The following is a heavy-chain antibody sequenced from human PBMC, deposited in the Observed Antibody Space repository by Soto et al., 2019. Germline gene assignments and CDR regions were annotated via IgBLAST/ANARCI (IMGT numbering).Heavy chain of an antibody. V-gene: IGHV3-30-3*01. CDR1: GFTFSSYA. J-gene: IGHJ3*02. Sequence: SGGSLRLSCAASGFTFSSYAMHWVRQAPGKGLEWVAVISYDGSNKYYADSVKGRFTISRDNSKNTLYLQMNSLRAEDTAVYYCARDTFPHVDIVATTDAFDIWGQGTMVTVSS. D-gene: IGHD5-12*01. CDR3: ARDTFPHVDIVATTDAFDI. CDR2: ISYDGSNK.